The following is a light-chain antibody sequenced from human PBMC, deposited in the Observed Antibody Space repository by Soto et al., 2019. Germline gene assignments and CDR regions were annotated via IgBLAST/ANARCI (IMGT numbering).Light chain of an antibody. CDR1: QSISNY. CDR2: AAS. J-gene: IGKJ4*01. CDR3: QQSYSAPLT. V-gene: IGKV1-39*01. Sequence: DIQMTQSPSSLSASVGDRVTITCRASQSISNYLNWYQQKPGKAPKLLIYAASNLLSVVPSRFSGSGSGTDFTLTISSLQPEDFATYYCQQSYSAPLTSGGGTKVEIK.